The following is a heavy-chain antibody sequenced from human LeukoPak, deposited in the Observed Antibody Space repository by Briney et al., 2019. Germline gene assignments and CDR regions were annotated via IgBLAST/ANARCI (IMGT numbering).Heavy chain of an antibody. CDR2: ISPDGRTT. CDR3: VQRHCDGGNCLHRDY. V-gene: IGHV3-74*01. D-gene: IGHD2-15*01. Sequence: GGSLRLSCAASGFTFSSFWMHWVRQAQGKGLVWVSHISPDGRTTYYADFVKGRLTISRDNAKNTLYLQINGLRAEDTAVYYCVQRHCDGGNCLHRDYWGQGTLVTVSS. J-gene: IGHJ4*02. CDR1: GFTFSSFW.